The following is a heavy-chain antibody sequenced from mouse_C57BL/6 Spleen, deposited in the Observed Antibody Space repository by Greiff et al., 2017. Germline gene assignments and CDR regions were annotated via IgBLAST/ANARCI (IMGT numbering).Heavy chain of an antibody. Sequence: VQLQQSGPELVKPGASVKISCKASGYTFTDYYMNWVKQSHGKSLEWIGDINPNNGGTSYNQKFKGKATLTVDKSSSTAYMELRSLTSEDSAVYYCARTITTAFDYWGQGTTLTASS. D-gene: IGHD1-2*01. CDR2: INPNNGGT. J-gene: IGHJ2*01. CDR3: ARTITTAFDY. CDR1: GYTFTDYY. V-gene: IGHV1-26*01.